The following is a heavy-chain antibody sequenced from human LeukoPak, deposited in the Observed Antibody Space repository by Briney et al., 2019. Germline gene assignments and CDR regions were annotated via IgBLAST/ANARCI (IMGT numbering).Heavy chain of an antibody. D-gene: IGHD4-17*01. CDR1: GGSISSYY. CDR3: AGGDGDYVSY. V-gene: IGHV4-59*01. CDR2: IYYSGST. J-gene: IGHJ4*02. Sequence: SETLSLTCTVSGGSISSYYWSWIRQPPGKGLEWIGYIYYSGSTNYNPSLKSRVTISVDTSKNQFSLKLSSVTAADTAVYYCAGGDGDYVSYWGQGTLVTVSS.